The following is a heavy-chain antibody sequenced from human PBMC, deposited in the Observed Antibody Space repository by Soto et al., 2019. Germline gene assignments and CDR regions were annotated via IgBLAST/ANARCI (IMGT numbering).Heavy chain of an antibody. V-gene: IGHV3-23*01. CDR1: GLSCSSCA. Sequence: GGSLRVAWAVGGLSCSSCAMSCVRQAPGKGLEWVSGISGSAGGTYYADSVKGRFTISRDNFKNTLYLQMNSLRVEDTAVYYCAKPQVPGGTGHYYYYGMDVWGQGTTVTVSS. J-gene: IGHJ6*02. CDR2: ISGSAGGT. CDR3: AKPQVPGGTGHYYYYGMDV.